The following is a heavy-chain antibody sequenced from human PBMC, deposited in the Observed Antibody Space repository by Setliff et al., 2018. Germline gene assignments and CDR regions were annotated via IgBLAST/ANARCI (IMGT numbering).Heavy chain of an antibody. J-gene: IGHJ1*01. CDR2: IRHDESDI. CDR1: GFTFRGFA. D-gene: IGHD2-21*02. Sequence: PGGSLRLSCAASGFTFRGFAMHWVRQAPGKGLEWVAFIRHDESDIYYTNSVKGRFTVSRDNSKNTLYLQMNILRPEDTALYYCVRDSSADYYDNGYFKYWGQGALVTVSS. V-gene: IGHV3-30*02. CDR3: VRDSSADYYDNGYFKY.